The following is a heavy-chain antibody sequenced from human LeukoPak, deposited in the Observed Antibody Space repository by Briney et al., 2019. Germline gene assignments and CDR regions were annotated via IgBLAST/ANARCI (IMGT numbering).Heavy chain of an antibody. Sequence: PSETLSLTCSVSAGSISSDNYQWSWVRQPPEKGLEWIGYVNYSGSTYYNPSLKSRVTISVDTSNNQFSLRLSSVTAADTAVYYCARYGSGSTWFDPWGQGTLVTVSS. CDR1: AGSISSDNYQ. V-gene: IGHV4-30-4*01. D-gene: IGHD3-10*01. CDR2: VNYSGST. J-gene: IGHJ5*02. CDR3: ARYGSGSTWFDP.